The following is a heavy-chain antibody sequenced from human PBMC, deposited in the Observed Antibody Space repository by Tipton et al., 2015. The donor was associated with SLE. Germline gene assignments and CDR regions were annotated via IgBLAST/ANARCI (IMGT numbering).Heavy chain of an antibody. J-gene: IGHJ1*01. Sequence: TLSLTCTVSGVSVKRRSWIWVRQPAGRGLEWLGYRFHDGNINYNPSLTTRLTISVDTSKRQFFLNLTSVTAADTAVYYCARSGIAAVFGFWGQGTLVTVSS. CDR1: GVSVKRRS. D-gene: IGHD6-25*01. CDR3: ARSGIAAVFGF. V-gene: IGHV4-59*02. CDR2: RFHDGNI.